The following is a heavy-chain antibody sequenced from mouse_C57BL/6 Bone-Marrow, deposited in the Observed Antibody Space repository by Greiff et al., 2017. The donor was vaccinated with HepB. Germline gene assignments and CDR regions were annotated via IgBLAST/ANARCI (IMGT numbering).Heavy chain of an antibody. J-gene: IGHJ3*01. D-gene: IGHD1-1*01. CDR1: GYSITSGYY. Sequence: VQLKESGPGLVKPSQSLSLTCSVTGYSITSGYYWNWIRQFPGNKLEWMGYISYDGSNNYNPSLKNRISITRDTSKNQFFLKLNSVTTEDTATYYCARGHYYGSSYGGQGTLVTVSA. CDR2: ISYDGSN. CDR3: ARGHYYGSSY. V-gene: IGHV3-6*01.